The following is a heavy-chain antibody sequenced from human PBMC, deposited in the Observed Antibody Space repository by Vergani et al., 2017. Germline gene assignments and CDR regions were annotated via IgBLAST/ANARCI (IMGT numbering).Heavy chain of an antibody. J-gene: IGHJ5*02. CDR1: GFTFNQYG. Sequence: QVQLVESGGGVVQPGRSLRLSCAASGFTFNQYGMHWVRQAPGKGLEWVAVTWYDGNNKQYADSVKGRFTISRDNSNSTMYLQKNSLRDEDTGVYYCARDLRLLYNRFDPWGQGTLVTVSS. V-gene: IGHV3-33*01. CDR2: TWYDGNNK. CDR3: ARDLRLLYNRFDP. D-gene: IGHD1-14*01.